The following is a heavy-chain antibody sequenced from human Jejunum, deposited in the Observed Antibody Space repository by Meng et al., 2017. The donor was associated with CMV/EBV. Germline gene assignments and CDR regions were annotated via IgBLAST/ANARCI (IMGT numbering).Heavy chain of an antibody. Sequence: AGFTIRRHWMHWVRQAPGKGLVWVSRINSDGSNINYADSVKGRFIISRDNAKNTLYLQMDSLRAEDTAVYYCARDKDFGVDIDHWGQGTLVTVSS. CDR1: GFTIRRHW. V-gene: IGHV3-74*01. CDR3: ARDKDFGVDIDH. D-gene: IGHD3-3*01. CDR2: INSDGSNI. J-gene: IGHJ4*02.